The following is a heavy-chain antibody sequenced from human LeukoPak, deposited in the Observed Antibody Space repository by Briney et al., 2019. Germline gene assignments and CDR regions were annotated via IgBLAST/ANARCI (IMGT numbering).Heavy chain of an antibody. V-gene: IGHV3-9*01. CDR3: AKVSEPLYSYGKGGFDY. D-gene: IGHD5-18*01. Sequence: QPGRSLRLSCAASGFTFDDYAMHWVRQAPGKGLEWVSGISWNSGSIGYADSVKGRFTISRDNAKNSLYLQMNSLRAEDTALYYCAKVSEPLYSYGKGGFDYWGQGTLVTVSS. CDR2: ISWNSGSI. CDR1: GFTFDDYA. J-gene: IGHJ4*02.